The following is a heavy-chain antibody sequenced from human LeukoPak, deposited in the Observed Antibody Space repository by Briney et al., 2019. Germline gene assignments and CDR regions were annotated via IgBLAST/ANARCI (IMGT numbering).Heavy chain of an antibody. V-gene: IGHV1-2*02. CDR1: GYTFTDYY. D-gene: IGHD1-7*01. CDR2: INPNSADT. CDR3: ARPLTGTSWYYFDY. Sequence: PGASVKVSCKASGYTFTDYYVHWVRQAPGQGLKWMGWINPNSADTSYAQKFRGRVIMTRDTSINTAYVVLSGLKSDDTAVYYCARPLTGTSWYYFDYWGQGTLVTVSS. J-gene: IGHJ4*02.